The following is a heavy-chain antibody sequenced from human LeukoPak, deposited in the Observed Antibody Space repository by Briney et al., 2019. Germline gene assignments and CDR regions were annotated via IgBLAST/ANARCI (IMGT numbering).Heavy chain of an antibody. Sequence: PGGSLRLSRTASGFTFSSYSMNWVRQAPGKGLEWVSSISSSSSYIYYADSVKGRFTISRDNAKNTLFLQMNSLRAEDTAVYYCATTGSGSYYDYWGQGTLVTVSS. CDR3: ATTGSGSYYDY. D-gene: IGHD1-26*01. CDR1: GFTFSSYS. CDR2: ISSSSSYI. V-gene: IGHV3-21*01. J-gene: IGHJ4*02.